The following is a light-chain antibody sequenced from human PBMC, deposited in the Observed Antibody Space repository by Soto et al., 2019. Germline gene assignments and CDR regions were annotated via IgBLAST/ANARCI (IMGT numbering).Light chain of an antibody. Sequence: ILMTPSPATLSVSPGERATLSCRASQSVSNNLAWSQQKPGQAPRLLIYDASTRATGIPAWFSGSGSGTEFTLTISGLQSEDFAVYYCQQYNNWPPWTFGQGTKVEIK. V-gene: IGKV3-15*01. J-gene: IGKJ1*01. CDR2: DAS. CDR1: QSVSNN. CDR3: QQYNNWPPWT.